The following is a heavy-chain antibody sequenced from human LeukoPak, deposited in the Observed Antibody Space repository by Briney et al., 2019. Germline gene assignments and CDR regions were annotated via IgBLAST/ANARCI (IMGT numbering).Heavy chain of an antibody. J-gene: IGHJ6*02. CDR1: GGTFSSYA. V-gene: IGHV1-69*01. Sequence: SSVKVSCKASGGTFSSYAISWVRQAPGRGLEWMGGIIPIFGTANYAQKFQGRVTITADESTSTAYMELSSLRSEDTAVYYCARALSSRYYYYGMDVWGQGTTVTVSS. CDR3: ARALSSRYYYYGMDV. D-gene: IGHD6-6*01. CDR2: IIPIFGTA.